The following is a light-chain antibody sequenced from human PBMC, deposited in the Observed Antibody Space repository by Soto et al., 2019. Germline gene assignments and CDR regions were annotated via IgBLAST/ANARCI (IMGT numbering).Light chain of an antibody. CDR2: GAS. V-gene: IGKV3D-15*01. CDR1: QSVSNN. Sequence: EIVLTQSPGTLSLSPGERATLSCRASQSVSNNYLAWYQQKPGQAPRLLIYGASNRATGIPDRFSGRGSGTEFILTISGLQSEDFAVYYCQQYNDWPPYTFGQGTKVGI. J-gene: IGKJ2*01. CDR3: QQYNDWPPYT.